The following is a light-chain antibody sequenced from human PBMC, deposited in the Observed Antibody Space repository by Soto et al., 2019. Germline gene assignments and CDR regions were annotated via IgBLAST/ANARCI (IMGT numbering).Light chain of an antibody. J-gene: IGKJ5*01. CDR2: DAS. CDR1: QSVRSY. CDR3: QQGGT. Sequence: EIVLTQSPATLSLSPGERATLSCRASQSVRSYLGWYQRRPGQAPRLLIYDASNRATGIPARFSGSGSGTDFTLTISSLEPEDFAVYYCQQGGTFGQGTRLEIK. V-gene: IGKV3-11*01.